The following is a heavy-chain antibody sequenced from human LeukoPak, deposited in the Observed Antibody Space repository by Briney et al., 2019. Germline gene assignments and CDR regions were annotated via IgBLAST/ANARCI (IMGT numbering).Heavy chain of an antibody. V-gene: IGHV5-51*01. J-gene: IGHJ5*02. Sequence: GESLQISCKDSGYRFSSYWIAWVRQIPGKGLEYIGIIYPGDSDIRHSPSFQGQVTISADKSISTAYIQWSSLKASDTAMYYCARQEYCSGGSCYTWFDPWGQGTLVTVSS. CDR3: ARQEYCSGGSCYTWFDP. CDR2: IYPGDSDI. CDR1: GYRFSSYW. D-gene: IGHD2-15*01.